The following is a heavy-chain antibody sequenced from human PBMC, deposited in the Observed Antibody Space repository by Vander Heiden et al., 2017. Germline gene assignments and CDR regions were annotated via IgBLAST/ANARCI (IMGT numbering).Heavy chain of an antibody. V-gene: IGHV3-23*01. Sequence: EVQLLESGGGLVQPGGSLRPSCAAPGFTFRSYAMNWVRQAPGKGLEWVSSISGSGDTTFYADSVKGRFTISRENSKNTVYLQMTSLRAEDTAIYYCAKDLFPQYSGSFFDSWGQGTLVTVSS. CDR2: ISGSGDTT. J-gene: IGHJ4*02. D-gene: IGHD1-26*01. CDR1: GFTFRSYA. CDR3: AKDLFPQYSGSFFDS.